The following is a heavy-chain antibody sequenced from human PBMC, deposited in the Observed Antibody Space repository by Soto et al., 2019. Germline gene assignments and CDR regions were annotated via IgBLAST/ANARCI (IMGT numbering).Heavy chain of an antibody. V-gene: IGHV1-2*02. CDR2: INPNSGGT. CDR3: ARDASAYDWEIGGWYPRGFDP. Sequence: ASLKVSCKAPRDPFTSYYINWVRQAPGQGPEWMGWINPNSGGTKYVQKFQGRVTMTRDTSISTVYLELSRLRSDDTAVYYCARDASAYDWEIGGWYPRGFDPWGQGTLVTVSS. D-gene: IGHD5-12*01. J-gene: IGHJ5*02. CDR1: RDPFTSYY.